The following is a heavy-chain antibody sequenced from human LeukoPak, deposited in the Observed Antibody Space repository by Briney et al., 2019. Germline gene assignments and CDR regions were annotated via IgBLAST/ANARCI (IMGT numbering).Heavy chain of an antibody. V-gene: IGHV4-30-2*01. J-gene: IGHJ3*02. CDR3: ARSGVYYDSAGYPLEAFDI. Sequence: SETLSLTCAVSGGSISSGGYSWTWIRQPPGMGLEWIGSISHSGTTYYNPSLKSRVTISVDTSKNQFSLKLTSVTAADTAVYYCARSGVYYDSAGYPLEAFDIWGQGTMVTVSS. D-gene: IGHD3-22*01. CDR2: ISHSGTT. CDR1: GGSISSGGYS.